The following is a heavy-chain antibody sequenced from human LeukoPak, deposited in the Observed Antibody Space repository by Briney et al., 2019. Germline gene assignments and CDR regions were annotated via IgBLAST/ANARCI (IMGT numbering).Heavy chain of an antibody. Sequence: SVKVSCKASGGTFSSYAISWVRQAPGQGLEWIGGIIPIFGTANYAQKFQGRVTITTDESTSTAYMELSSLRSEDTAVYYCARTTYYYDSSGYNNWFDPWGQGTLVTVSS. J-gene: IGHJ5*02. CDR1: GGTFSSYA. CDR3: ARTTYYYDSSGYNNWFDP. D-gene: IGHD3-22*01. CDR2: IIPIFGTA. V-gene: IGHV1-69*05.